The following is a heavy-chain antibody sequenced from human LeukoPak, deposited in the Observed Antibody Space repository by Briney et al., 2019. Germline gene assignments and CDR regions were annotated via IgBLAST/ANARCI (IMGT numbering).Heavy chain of an antibody. CDR1: GFTFSRYW. CDR2: INQDGSEK. D-gene: IGHD2-15*01. V-gene: IGHV3-7*02. J-gene: IGHJ4*02. Sequence: GGSLRLSCAASGFTFSRYWMSWARQAPGKGLEWVASINQDGSEKYYVDAVRGRFTISRDNAKSSLYLQMNSLRAEDTAVYYCGRQCSGGSCSDRGFDYWGQGTLVTVSS. CDR3: GRQCSGGSCSDRGFDY.